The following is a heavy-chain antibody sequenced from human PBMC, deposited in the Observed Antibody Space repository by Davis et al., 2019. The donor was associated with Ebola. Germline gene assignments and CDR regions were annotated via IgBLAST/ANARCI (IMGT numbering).Heavy chain of an antibody. D-gene: IGHD6-13*01. Sequence: PGGSLRLSCAASGFTFSSYWMHWVRQAPGKGLVWVSRINSDGSSTSYADSVKGRFTISRDNAKNSLYLQMNSLRAEDTAVYYCARSPYSSPDFWFDPWGQGTLVTVSS. CDR1: GFTFSSYW. CDR2: INSDGSST. J-gene: IGHJ5*02. V-gene: IGHV3-74*01. CDR3: ARSPYSSPDFWFDP.